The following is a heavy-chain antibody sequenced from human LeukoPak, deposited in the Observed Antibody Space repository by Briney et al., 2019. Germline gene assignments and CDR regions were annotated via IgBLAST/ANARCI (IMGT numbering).Heavy chain of an antibody. J-gene: IGHJ6*03. CDR2: IKQDGSEK. V-gene: IGHV3-7*01. CDR3: ARSEKYYYYYMDV. CDR1: GFTFSSYW. Sequence: GGSLRLSCAASGFTFSSYWMSWVRQAPGKGLEWVANIKQDGSEKYYVDSVKGRFTISRDNAKNSLYLQMNSLRAEDTAVYYCARSEKYYYYYMDVWGKGTTVTVSS. D-gene: IGHD1-14*01.